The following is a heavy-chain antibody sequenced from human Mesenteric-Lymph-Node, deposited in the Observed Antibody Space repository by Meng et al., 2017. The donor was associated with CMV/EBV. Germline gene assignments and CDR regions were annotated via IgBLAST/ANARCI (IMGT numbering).Heavy chain of an antibody. Sequence: YTFTGYYMHWVRQAPGQGLEWMGWINPNSGGTNYAQKFQGRVTMTRDTSISTAYMELSRLRSDDTAVYYCARVGGSGSYYGPDAFNIWGQGTMVTVSS. CDR2: INPNSGGT. V-gene: IGHV1-2*02. J-gene: IGHJ3*02. D-gene: IGHD3-10*01. CDR1: YTFTGYY. CDR3: ARVGGSGSYYGPDAFNI.